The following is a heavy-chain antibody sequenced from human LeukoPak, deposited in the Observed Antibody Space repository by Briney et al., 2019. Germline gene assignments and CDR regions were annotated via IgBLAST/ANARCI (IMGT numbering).Heavy chain of an antibody. D-gene: IGHD6-13*01. Sequence: PGGSLRLSCAASGFTFSSYGMHWVRQAPGKGLEWVAVTWYDGSNKYYADSVKGRFTISRDNSKNTLYLQMNSLRAEDTAVYYCAKSHRDIAAAGILYYFDYWGQGTLVTVSS. CDR2: TWYDGSNK. CDR3: AKSHRDIAAAGILYYFDY. J-gene: IGHJ4*02. CDR1: GFTFSSYG. V-gene: IGHV3-33*06.